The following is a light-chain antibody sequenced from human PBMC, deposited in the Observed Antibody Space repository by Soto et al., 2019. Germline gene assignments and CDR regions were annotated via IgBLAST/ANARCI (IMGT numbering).Light chain of an antibody. CDR3: QQYGSSPWT. CDR2: GAS. V-gene: IGKV3-20*01. Sequence: EIVLTQSPGTLSLSPGERATLSCRASQSVSSSYLAWYQQKPGQAPRPLIYGASSRAIGIPDRFSGSGSGTDFTLTISRPVPEDFAVYYCQQYGSSPWTFGQGTKVEIK. J-gene: IGKJ1*01. CDR1: QSVSSSY.